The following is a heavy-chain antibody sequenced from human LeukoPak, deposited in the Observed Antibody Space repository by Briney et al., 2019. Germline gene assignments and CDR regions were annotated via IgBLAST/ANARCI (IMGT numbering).Heavy chain of an antibody. CDR1: GFTFSSYS. D-gene: IGHD4-17*01. CDR3: ARRKDYGAYGSHFDY. CDR2: ISSSSSYI. Sequence: GGSLRLSCAASGFTFSSYSMNWVRQAPGKGLEWVSSISSSSSYIYYADSVKGRFTISRDNAKNSLYPQMNSLRAEDTAVYYCARRKDYGAYGSHFDYWGQGTLVTVSS. J-gene: IGHJ4*02. V-gene: IGHV3-21*01.